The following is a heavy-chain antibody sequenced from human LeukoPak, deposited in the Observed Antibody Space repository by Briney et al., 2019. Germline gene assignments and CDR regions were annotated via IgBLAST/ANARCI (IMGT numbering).Heavy chain of an antibody. Sequence: GGSLRLSCAASGFTFSSYWMNWVRQAPGKGLEWVSYISSSSSTIYYADSVKGRFTISRDNAKNSLYLQMNSLRAEDTAVYYCARSRGGVITTYFDYWGQGTLVTVSS. D-gene: IGHD3-10*01. CDR3: ARSRGGVITTYFDY. CDR1: GFTFSSYW. J-gene: IGHJ4*02. V-gene: IGHV3-48*01. CDR2: ISSSSSTI.